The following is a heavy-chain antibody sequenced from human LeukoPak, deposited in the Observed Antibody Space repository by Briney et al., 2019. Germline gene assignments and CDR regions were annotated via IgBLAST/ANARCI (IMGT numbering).Heavy chain of an antibody. D-gene: IGHD5-18*01. V-gene: IGHV4-59*01. Sequence: SETLSLTCTVSGGSISSYYWSWIRKPPGKGLEWIGYIYYSGSTNYNPSLKSRVTISVDTSKNQFSLKLSSVTAADTAVYYCARAGGKGYSYGYGTHFYFDYWGQGTLVTVSS. CDR1: GGSISSYY. CDR2: IYYSGST. CDR3: ARAGGKGYSYGYGTHFYFDY. J-gene: IGHJ4*02.